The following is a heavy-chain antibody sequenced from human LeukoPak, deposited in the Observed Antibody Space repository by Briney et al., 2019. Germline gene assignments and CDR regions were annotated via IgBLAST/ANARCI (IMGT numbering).Heavy chain of an antibody. J-gene: IGHJ4*02. CDR2: IHYSGST. CDR3: ARDVQLDY. V-gene: IGHV4-59*01. Sequence: SETLSLTCSVSGGSMRSYYWGWIRQPPGKGLEWIGYIHYSGSTNYSPSLKSRVTISVDTSKNHFSLELTSVTAADTAVYYCARDVQLDYWGQGTLVTVSS. CDR1: GGSMRSYY.